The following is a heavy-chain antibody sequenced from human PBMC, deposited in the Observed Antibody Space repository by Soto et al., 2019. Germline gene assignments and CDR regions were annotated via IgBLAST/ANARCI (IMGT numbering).Heavy chain of an antibody. Sequence: GESLKISCAASGFTFSNYAMHWVRQAPGKGLEYVSTISSNGHSTDYANSVKGRFTISRDNSMNTLYLQMGSLRAEDMAVYYCARGSNGYNFDYWGQGTLVTVSS. J-gene: IGHJ4*02. CDR1: GFTFSNYA. CDR3: ARGSNGYNFDY. V-gene: IGHV3-64*01. CDR2: ISSNGHST. D-gene: IGHD5-12*01.